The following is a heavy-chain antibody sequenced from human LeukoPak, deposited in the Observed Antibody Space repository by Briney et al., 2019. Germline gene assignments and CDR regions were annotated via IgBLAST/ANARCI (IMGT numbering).Heavy chain of an antibody. D-gene: IGHD6-13*01. CDR2: IKQDGSEK. Sequence: PGGSLRLSCAASGFTFSSYWMSWVRQAPGKGLEWVANIKQDGSEKYYVDSVKGRFTIPRDNAKNSLYLQMNSLRAEDTAVYYCARDLLYSSSWYYYYGMDVWGQGTTVTVSS. J-gene: IGHJ6*02. CDR1: GFTFSSYW. CDR3: ARDLLYSSSWYYYYGMDV. V-gene: IGHV3-7*01.